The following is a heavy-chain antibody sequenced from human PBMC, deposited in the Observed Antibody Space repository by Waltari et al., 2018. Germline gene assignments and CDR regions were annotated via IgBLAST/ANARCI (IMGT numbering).Heavy chain of an antibody. J-gene: IGHJ4*02. Sequence: QVQLQESGPGPVTPSQTLSPTCTVFGCSISIGSYYWLSFLQPSGKGLEWIGYIYYRGSTYYNPSLKSRVTISVDTSKNQHALKLSSVTAADTAVYYCARAPAAAGEKYFDYWGQGTLVTVSS. CDR2: IYYRGST. D-gene: IGHD6-13*01. CDR1: GCSISIGSYY. CDR3: ARAPAAAGEKYFDY. V-gene: IGHV4-30-4*08.